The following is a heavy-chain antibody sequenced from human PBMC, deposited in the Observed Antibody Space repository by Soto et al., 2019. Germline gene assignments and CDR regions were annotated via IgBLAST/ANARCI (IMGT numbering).Heavy chain of an antibody. Sequence: QMQLVQSGAEVKKPGSSVKVSCKAFGGTFNTYTIDWVRQAPGQGLEWMGGIIPIFGTTNYAQKLQDRLTISADKSTSTASMALSSLKSEDTAIYYCAIEQNLAAALATSWFDPWGQGPLATVSS. CDR2: IIPIFGTT. CDR1: GGTFNTYT. CDR3: AIEQNLAAALATSWFDP. D-gene: IGHD6-25*01. V-gene: IGHV1-69*06. J-gene: IGHJ5*02.